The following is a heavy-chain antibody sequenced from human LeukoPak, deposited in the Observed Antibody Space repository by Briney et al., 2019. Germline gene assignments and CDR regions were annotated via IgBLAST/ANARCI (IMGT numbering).Heavy chain of an antibody. CDR3: AKDPYYYDTSGYNGDY. J-gene: IGHJ4*02. Sequence: GGSLRLSCAASGFTFSNYAMSWVRQAPGKGLEWVSSISGSGGSTCYADSVKGRFTISRDNSKNTLFLQMNSLRAEDTAVYYCAKDPYYYDTSGYNGDYWGQGTLVTVSS. D-gene: IGHD3-22*01. CDR1: GFTFSNYA. CDR2: ISGSGGST. V-gene: IGHV3-23*01.